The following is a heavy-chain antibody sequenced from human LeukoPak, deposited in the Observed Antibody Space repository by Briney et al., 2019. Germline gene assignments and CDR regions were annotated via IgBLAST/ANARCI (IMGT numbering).Heavy chain of an antibody. D-gene: IGHD6-19*01. Sequence: PSETLSLTCTVSGDSISSTSYYWGWIRQPPGKGLEWIGSIYYSGSAYFNPALKSRVTISVDTSDNQFSLKLSSVTAADTAVYYCARESGVAGLYDYWGQGTLVTVSS. J-gene: IGHJ4*02. V-gene: IGHV4-39*07. CDR2: IYYSGSA. CDR3: ARESGVAGLYDY. CDR1: GDSISSTSYY.